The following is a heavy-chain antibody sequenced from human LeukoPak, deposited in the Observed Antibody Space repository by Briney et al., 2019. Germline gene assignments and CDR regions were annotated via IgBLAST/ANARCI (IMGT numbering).Heavy chain of an antibody. CDR3: AHGSMYQLDS. Sequence: GGSLRLSCAASGFSFSSHGMSWVRQAPGKGLEWVSGIIGGAGGTYYADSVKGRFAISRDNAKNTLYLQMNSLRAEDTAVYYCAHGSMYQLDSWGQGTLVTVS. CDR1: GFSFSSHG. V-gene: IGHV3-23*01. D-gene: IGHD2-2*01. CDR2: IIGGAGGT. J-gene: IGHJ4*02.